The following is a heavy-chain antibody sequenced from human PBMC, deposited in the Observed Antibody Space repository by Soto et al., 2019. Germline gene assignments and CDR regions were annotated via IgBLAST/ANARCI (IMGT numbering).Heavy chain of an antibody. D-gene: IGHD2-2*03. CDR2: ISSSSSYI. CDR1: GFTFSSYS. Sequence: PGGSLRLSCAASGFTFSSYSMNWVRQAPGKGLEWVSSISSSSSYIYYADSVKGRFTISRDNAKNSLYLQMNSLRAEDTAVYYCARVTDRANGYALYYYYYGMDVWGQGTTVTVSS. CDR3: ARVTDRANGYALYYYYYGMDV. V-gene: IGHV3-21*01. J-gene: IGHJ6*02.